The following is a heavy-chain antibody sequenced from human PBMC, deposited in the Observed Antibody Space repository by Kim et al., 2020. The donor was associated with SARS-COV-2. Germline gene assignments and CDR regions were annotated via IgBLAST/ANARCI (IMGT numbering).Heavy chain of an antibody. V-gene: IGHV3-43*01. D-gene: IGHD6-19*01. J-gene: IGHJ4*02. CDR3: AKAHPQYSSGLYDRPDY. Sequence: VKCRFTISRDNSKNFLYLQMNSLRPEDSALYYCAKAHPQYSSGLYDRPDYWGQGTLVTVSS.